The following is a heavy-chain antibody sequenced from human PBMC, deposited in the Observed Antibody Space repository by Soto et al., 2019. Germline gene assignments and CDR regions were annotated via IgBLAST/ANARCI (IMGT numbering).Heavy chain of an antibody. D-gene: IGHD2-15*01. Sequence: EVQLVESGGGFVQPGGSLRLSCVASRFSFTNAWMSWVRQAPGKGPEWVGRIKSKTDGGTADYAAPVKGRFTISRDDSXXXXXXXXXXXXXXXXXXXXXXXDIGIYGLDIWGQGTTVTVSS. CDR1: RFSFTNAW. CDR3: XXDIGIYGLDI. CDR2: IKSKTDGGTA. V-gene: IGHV3-15*01. J-gene: IGHJ6*02.